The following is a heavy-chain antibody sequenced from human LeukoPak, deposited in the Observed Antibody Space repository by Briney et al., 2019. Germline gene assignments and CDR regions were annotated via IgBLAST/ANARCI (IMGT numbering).Heavy chain of an antibody. D-gene: IGHD6-13*01. J-gene: IGHJ5*02. CDR1: GFTFDGYG. CDR3: ANNPGYSSSWYGNNWFDP. Sequence: GGSLILSCAASGFTFDGYGMIWGRQAAGEGVEGGSAISCSGGSTYYADSVKGRFTISRDNSKNTLYLQMNSLRAEDTAVYYCANNPGYSSSWYGNNWFDPWGQGTLVTVSS. CDR2: ISCSGGST. V-gene: IGHV3-23*01.